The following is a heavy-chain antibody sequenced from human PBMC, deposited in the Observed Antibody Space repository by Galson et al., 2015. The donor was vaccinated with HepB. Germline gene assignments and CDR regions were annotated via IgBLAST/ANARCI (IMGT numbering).Heavy chain of an antibody. Sequence: SLRLSCAVSGFSVSSNYMTWVRQAPGKGLECVAHIYSGGNTYYADSVKGRFTVSRDSSKNTLYLQMNSLRAEDAAVYYCARGLVSSGYYGDYWGQGTLVTVSS. V-gene: IGHV3-53*01. CDR1: GFSVSSNY. D-gene: IGHD3-22*01. J-gene: IGHJ4*02. CDR2: IYSGGNT. CDR3: ARGLVSSGYYGDY.